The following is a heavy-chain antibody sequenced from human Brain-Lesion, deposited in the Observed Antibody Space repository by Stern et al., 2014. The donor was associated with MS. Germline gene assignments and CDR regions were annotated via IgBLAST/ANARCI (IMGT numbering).Heavy chain of an antibody. CDR1: GFTFSNYW. J-gene: IGHJ5*01. D-gene: IGHD3-10*01. Sequence: VQLVESGGGLVKPGGSLRLSCAASGFTFSNYWMPWVRQAPGKGLVWVSRVNNDGRRTSYADSVKGRFTMSRDNAKNTLYLQMNSLRVEDTAIYYCARGERWFDSWGQGTLVTVSS. CDR2: VNNDGRRT. V-gene: IGHV3-74*02. CDR3: ARGERWFDS.